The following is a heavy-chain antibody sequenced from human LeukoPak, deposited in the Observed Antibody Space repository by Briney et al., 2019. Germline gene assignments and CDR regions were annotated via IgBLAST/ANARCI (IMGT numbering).Heavy chain of an antibody. V-gene: IGHV3-21*06. D-gene: IGHD2-15*01. CDR1: GFPFSSSS. Sequence: PGRTLRLSCAASGFPFSSSSMIWVRQAPGKGLEFVSSISPSSSYIYHADSVKGRFTISRDDAKNSLFLQMNSLRAEDTAVYYCAREGGYCSGGSCRFFDYWGHGTLVTVSS. CDR3: AREGGYCSGGSCRFFDY. J-gene: IGHJ4*01. CDR2: ISPSSSYI.